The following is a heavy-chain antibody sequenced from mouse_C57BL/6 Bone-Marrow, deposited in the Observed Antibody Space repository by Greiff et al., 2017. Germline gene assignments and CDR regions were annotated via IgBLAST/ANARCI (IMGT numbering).Heavy chain of an antibody. CDR1: GYPFTGYW. D-gene: IGHD1-1*01. CDR2: IDPSDSYT. V-gene: IGHV1-69*01. CDR3: AREGFITTVPFAY. Sequence: QVQLQQPGAELVMPGASVKLSCKASGYPFTGYWRHGVKRRPGKGLEWIGEIDPSDSYTNYNQKFKGKSTLTVDKSSSTAYMQLSSLTSEDSAVYYCAREGFITTVPFAYWGQGTLVTVSA. J-gene: IGHJ3*01.